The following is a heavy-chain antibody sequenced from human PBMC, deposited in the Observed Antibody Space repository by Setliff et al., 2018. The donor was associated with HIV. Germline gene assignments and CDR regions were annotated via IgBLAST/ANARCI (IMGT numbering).Heavy chain of an antibody. D-gene: IGHD3-22*01. CDR3: ARDLFPYYQDSRPYYPPAY. J-gene: IGHJ4*02. CDR2: INEAGSAK. CDR1: GFTFNNYW. Sequence: GGSLRLSCAASGFTFNNYWMTWVRQTPGKGLEWVANINEAGSAKYYADSVRGRFTISRDNAQNSLYLHMNSLRAEDTAMYYCARDLFPYYQDSRPYYPPAYWGQGTLVTVSS. V-gene: IGHV3-7*03.